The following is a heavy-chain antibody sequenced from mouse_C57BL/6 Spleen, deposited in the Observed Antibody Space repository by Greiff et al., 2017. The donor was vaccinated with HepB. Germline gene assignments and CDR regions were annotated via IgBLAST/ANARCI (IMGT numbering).Heavy chain of an antibody. CDR1: GFTFSDYG. Sequence: EVQVVESGGGLVKPGGSLKLSCAASGFTFSDYGMHWVRQAPEKGLEWVAYISSGSSTIYYADTVKGRFTISRDNAKNTLFLQMTSLRSEDTAMYYCARATYPYWYFDVWGTGTTVTVSS. V-gene: IGHV5-17*01. CDR2: ISSGSSTI. D-gene: IGHD6-1*01. J-gene: IGHJ1*03. CDR3: ARATYPYWYFDV.